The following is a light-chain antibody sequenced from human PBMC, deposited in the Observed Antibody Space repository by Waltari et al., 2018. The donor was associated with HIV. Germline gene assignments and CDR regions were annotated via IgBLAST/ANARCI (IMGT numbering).Light chain of an antibody. CDR2: DAS. CDR3: QQRYNWRT. Sequence: EIVLTQSPATLSLSPGERATLSCRPSQTVGVYVAWYQQKPGQAPRLLIYDASTRATGIPVRFSGSGSGTEFSLTIRRLEPEDFAVYYCQQRYNWRTFGQGTKLEIK. CDR1: QTVGVY. V-gene: IGKV3-11*01. J-gene: IGKJ2*01.